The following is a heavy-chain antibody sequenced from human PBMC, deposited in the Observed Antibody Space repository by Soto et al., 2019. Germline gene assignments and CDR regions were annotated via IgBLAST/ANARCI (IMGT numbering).Heavy chain of an antibody. J-gene: IGHJ4*02. CDR3: AREVLLWFGEPRLDY. V-gene: IGHV1-18*01. CDR1: GYTFTSYG. CDR2: ISAYNGNT. Sequence: GASVKVSCKASGYTFTSYGISWVRQAPGQGLEWMGWISAYNGNTNYAQKLQGRVTMTTDTSTSTAYMELRSLRSDDTAVYYCAREVLLWFGEPRLDYWGQGTLVTVSS. D-gene: IGHD3-10*01.